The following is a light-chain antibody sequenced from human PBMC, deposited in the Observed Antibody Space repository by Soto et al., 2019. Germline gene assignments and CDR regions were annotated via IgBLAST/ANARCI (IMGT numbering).Light chain of an antibody. Sequence: VLTQSPCTLPFAPWERSALSFMAIQSVGNNFLAWYQQKPGQAPRLLIYGASTRATGIPARFSGRGSGTEFTLTISSLQSGDFAVYYCQQYYDWLTWTFGQGTKVDI. CDR1: QSVGNN. CDR3: QQYYDWLTWT. CDR2: GAS. J-gene: IGKJ1*01. V-gene: IGKV3-15*01.